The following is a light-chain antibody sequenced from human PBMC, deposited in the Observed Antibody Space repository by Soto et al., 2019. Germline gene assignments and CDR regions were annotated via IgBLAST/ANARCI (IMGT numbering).Light chain of an antibody. CDR1: QSVTSHY. V-gene: IGKV3-20*01. J-gene: IGKJ1*01. CDR2: GAS. Sequence: EIVLTQSPGTLSLSPGERATLSCRASQSVTSHYLAWYQQTPGQAPRLLFFGASIRATGIPDRFRGSGSWTDLTLTISRLEPEDSAVYHCQQYGSSPTTVGQGTKVEIK. CDR3: QQYGSSPTT.